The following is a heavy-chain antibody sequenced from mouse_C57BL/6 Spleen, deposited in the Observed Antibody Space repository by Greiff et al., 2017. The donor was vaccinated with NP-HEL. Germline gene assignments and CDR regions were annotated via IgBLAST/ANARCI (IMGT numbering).Heavy chain of an antibody. Sequence: VHLVESGPELVKPGASVKISCKASGYAFSSSWMNWVKQRPGKGLEWIGRIYPGDGDTNYNGKFKGKATLTADKSSSTAYMQLSSLTSEDSAVYFCARLDYGDYFDYWGQGTTLTVSS. V-gene: IGHV1-82*01. CDR3: ARLDYGDYFDY. CDR1: GYAFSSSW. J-gene: IGHJ2*01. CDR2: IYPGDGDT. D-gene: IGHD1-1*01.